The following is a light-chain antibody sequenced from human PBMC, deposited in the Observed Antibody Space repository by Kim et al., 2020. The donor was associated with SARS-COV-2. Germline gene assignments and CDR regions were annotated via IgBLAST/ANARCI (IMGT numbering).Light chain of an antibody. CDR2: GAS. V-gene: IGKV3-15*01. J-gene: IGKJ2*01. CDR1: QSVSNN. CDR3: HHYNDWPPGDT. Sequence: EIVMTQSPATLSVSPGERATLTCRASQSVSNNLAWYQHKPGQPPRLLIDGASTRATGVPDRFSGSGSGTDFTLTVSSLQSEDFAIYYCHHYNDWPPGDTFGQGTKLEI.